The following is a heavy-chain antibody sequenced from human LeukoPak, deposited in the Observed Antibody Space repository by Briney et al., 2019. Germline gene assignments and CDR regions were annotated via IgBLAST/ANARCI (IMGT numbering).Heavy chain of an antibody. CDR2: IYYSGNT. CDR3: ARVSWFPGTSYYYMDV. Sequence: PSETLSLTCSVSGGSISSYYWSWIRQPPGKGLEWIGYIYYSGNTNYNPSLKSRVTISVDTSKNQFSLKLSSVTAADTAVYFCARVSWFPGTSYYYMDVWGKGTTVTVSS. CDR1: GGSISSYY. V-gene: IGHV4-59*01. J-gene: IGHJ6*03. D-gene: IGHD1-1*01.